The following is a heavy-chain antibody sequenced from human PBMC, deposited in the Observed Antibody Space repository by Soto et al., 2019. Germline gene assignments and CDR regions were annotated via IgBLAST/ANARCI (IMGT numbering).Heavy chain of an antibody. CDR2: INHSGST. J-gene: IGHJ4*02. D-gene: IGHD2-2*01. V-gene: IGHV4-34*01. CDR1: GGSFSGYY. CDR3: ARRPLGYCSSTSCPQPRGFDY. Sequence: SETLSLTCAVYGGSFSGYYWSWIRQPPGKGLEWIGEINHSGSTNYNPSLKSRVTISVDTSKNQFSLKLSSVTAADTAVYYCARRPLGYCSSTSCPQPRGFDYWGQGTLVTVSS.